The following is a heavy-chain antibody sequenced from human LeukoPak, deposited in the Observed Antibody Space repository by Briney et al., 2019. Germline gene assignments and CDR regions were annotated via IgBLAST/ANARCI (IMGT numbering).Heavy chain of an antibody. CDR2: INPSGGST. Sequence: ASVKVSCKASGYTFTSYYMRWVRQAPGQGLEWMGIINPSGGSTSYAQKFQGRVTMTRDTSTSTVYMELSSLRSEDTAVYYCARDLDRGSYYLRTQYYFDSWGQGTLVTVSS. CDR1: GYTFTSYY. CDR3: ARDLDRGSYYLRTQYYFDS. V-gene: IGHV1-46*01. D-gene: IGHD1-26*01. J-gene: IGHJ4*02.